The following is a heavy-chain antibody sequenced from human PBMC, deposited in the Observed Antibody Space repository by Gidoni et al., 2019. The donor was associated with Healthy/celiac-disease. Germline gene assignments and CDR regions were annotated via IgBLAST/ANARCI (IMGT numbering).Heavy chain of an antibody. Sequence: EVQLVESGGGLVKPGGSLRLSCAASGFTFSSYSMNWVRQAPGKGLEWVSSSSSSSSYIYYADSVKGRFTISRDNAKNSLYLQMNSLRAEDTAVYYCAREGRNNGVVTPYFDYWGQGTLVTVSS. D-gene: IGHD2-15*01. V-gene: IGHV3-21*01. CDR3: AREGRNNGVVTPYFDY. CDR1: GFTFSSYS. J-gene: IGHJ4*02. CDR2: SSSSSSYI.